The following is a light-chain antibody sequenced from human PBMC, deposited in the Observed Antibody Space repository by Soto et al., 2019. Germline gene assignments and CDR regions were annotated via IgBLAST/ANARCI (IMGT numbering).Light chain of an antibody. CDR1: SSDVGGYKF. J-gene: IGLJ1*01. V-gene: IGLV2-14*01. CDR3: GSYTGSIYV. CDR2: EVS. Sequence: ALTQPASVSGSPGQSITISCTGTSSDVGGYKFVSWYQQHPGKAPKLMIYEVSNRPSGVSSRFSGSKSGNTASLTISGLQAEDEADYYCGSYTGSIYVLGTGTKVTVL.